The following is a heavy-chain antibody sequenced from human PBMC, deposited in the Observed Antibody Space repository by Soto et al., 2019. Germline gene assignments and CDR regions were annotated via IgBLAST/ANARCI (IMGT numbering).Heavy chain of an antibody. Sequence: QVQLLESGPGLVEPSGTLSLTCIVSGGSISSGNWWSWVRQSPGKGLECIGEVYHIGSTNYNTSLKNRVTISVDKSKNHFSLRLSSVTAADTAVYFCARGVVVGATGWFDPWGQGSLVTVSS. CDR3: ARGVVVGATGWFDP. V-gene: IGHV4-4*02. CDR2: VYHIGST. J-gene: IGHJ5*02. CDR1: GGSISSGNW. D-gene: IGHD2-15*01.